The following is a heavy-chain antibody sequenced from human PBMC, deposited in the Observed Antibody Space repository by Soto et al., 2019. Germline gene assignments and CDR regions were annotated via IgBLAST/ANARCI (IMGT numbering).Heavy chain of an antibody. CDR3: ARGPVMVRGVIKGDRGYCMDV. J-gene: IGHJ6*02. CDR1: GYTFTGYY. Sequence: ASVKVSCKASGYTFTGYYMHWVRQAPGQGLEWMGWINPNSGGTNYAQKFQGWVTMTRDTSISTAYMELSRLRSDDTAVYYCARGPVMVRGVIKGDRGYCMDVWGQGTTVTVSS. CDR2: INPNSGGT. V-gene: IGHV1-2*04. D-gene: IGHD3-10*01.